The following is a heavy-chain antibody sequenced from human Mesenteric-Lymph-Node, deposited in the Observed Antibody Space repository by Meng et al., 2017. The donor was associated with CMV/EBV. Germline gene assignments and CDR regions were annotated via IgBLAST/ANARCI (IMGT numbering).Heavy chain of an antibody. Sequence: GESLKISCAASGFTFSNAWMSWVRQAPGKGLEWVGRIKSKTDGGTTDYAAPVKGRFTISRDDSKNTLYLQMNSLKTEDTAVYYCTTDLTWELVRPYFDYWGQGTLVTVSS. CDR1: GFTFSNAW. CDR2: IKSKTDGGTT. D-gene: IGHD1-26*01. J-gene: IGHJ4*02. CDR3: TTDLTWELVRPYFDY. V-gene: IGHV3-15*01.